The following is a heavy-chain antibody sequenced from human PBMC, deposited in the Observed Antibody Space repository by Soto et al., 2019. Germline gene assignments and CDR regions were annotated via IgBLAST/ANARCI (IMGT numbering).Heavy chain of an antibody. D-gene: IGHD6-19*01. J-gene: IGHJ5*02. CDR2: ISAYNGNT. CDR3: AYSSGKGWFDP. V-gene: IGHV1-18*01. CDR1: GYTFTSYG. Sequence: GVSVKVCCKSSGYTFTSYGISWVRQAPGQGLEWMGWISAYNGNTNYAQKLQGRVTMTTDTSTSTAYMELRSLRSDDTAVYYCAYSSGKGWFDPWGQGTLVTVSS.